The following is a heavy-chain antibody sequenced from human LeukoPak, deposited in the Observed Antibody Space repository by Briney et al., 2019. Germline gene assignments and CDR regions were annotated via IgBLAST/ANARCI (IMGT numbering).Heavy chain of an antibody. CDR3: ARAHNRDGAFDI. J-gene: IGHJ3*02. CDR1: GGSISSYY. V-gene: IGHV4-59*01. CDR2: IYYSGST. D-gene: IGHD5-24*01. Sequence: SETLSLTCTVSGGSISSYYWSWIRQPPGKGLEWIGYIYYSGSTNYNPSLKSRVTISVDTSKNQFSLKLSSVTAADTAVYYCARAHNRDGAFDIWGQGTMVTVSS.